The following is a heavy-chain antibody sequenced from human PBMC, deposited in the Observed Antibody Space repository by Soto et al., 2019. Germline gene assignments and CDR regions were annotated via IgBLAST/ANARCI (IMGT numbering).Heavy chain of an antibody. V-gene: IGHV3-30-3*01. J-gene: IGHJ6*02. CDR1: GFSFSSYA. Sequence: PGRSLRLSCAAAGFSFSSYAMHWVRQAPGKGLEWVAVISYDGSNKYYADSVKGRFTISRDNAKNSVSLQMNSLRAEETPVYYCAREENAWPLAYGLDVWGQGTTVTVSS. CDR2: ISYDGSNK. D-gene: IGHD2-2*01. CDR3: AREENAWPLAYGLDV.